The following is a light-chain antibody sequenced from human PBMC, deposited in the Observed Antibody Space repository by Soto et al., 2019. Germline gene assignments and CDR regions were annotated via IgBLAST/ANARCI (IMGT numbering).Light chain of an antibody. CDR2: RSS. CDR3: AAWDESLRSRV. Sequence: QSVLTQPPSASGTPGQTVTISCSGARPNIGTNYVHWYQHLPGTAPKLLIYRSSQRPSGVPDRFSASKSDTSASLAISGLRSEDEAEYYCAAWDESLRSRVFGGGTKVTVL. CDR1: RPNIGTNY. J-gene: IGLJ3*02. V-gene: IGLV1-47*01.